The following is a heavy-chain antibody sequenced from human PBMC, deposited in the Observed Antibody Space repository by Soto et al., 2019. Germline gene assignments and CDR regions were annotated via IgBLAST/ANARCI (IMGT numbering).Heavy chain of an antibody. CDR1: GFTVSSNY. D-gene: IGHD3-10*01. CDR3: ARGLGSGDDNWYFDL. J-gene: IGHJ2*01. V-gene: IGHV3-53*02. Sequence: EVQLVETGGGLIQPGGSLRLSCAASGFTVSSNYMSWVRQAPGKGLEWVSVIYSGGSTYYADSVKGRFTISRDNSKNTLYLQMNSLRAEDTAVYYCARGLGSGDDNWYFDLWGRGTLVTVSS. CDR2: IYSGGST.